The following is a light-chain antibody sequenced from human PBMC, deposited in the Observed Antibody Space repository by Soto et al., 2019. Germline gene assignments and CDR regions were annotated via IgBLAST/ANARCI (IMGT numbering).Light chain of an antibody. J-gene: IGKJ5*01. CDR1: QDITNY. CDR3: QHYDHLPIT. V-gene: IGKV1-33*01. Sequence: DIQMTHSPSSLSASVGNRVTITCQASQDITNYLNWYQQKPGKAPRLLLYDASSLETGVPSRFSGSGSGTDFTFTISSLQPEDIATYYCQHYDHLPITFGQGTRLEI. CDR2: DAS.